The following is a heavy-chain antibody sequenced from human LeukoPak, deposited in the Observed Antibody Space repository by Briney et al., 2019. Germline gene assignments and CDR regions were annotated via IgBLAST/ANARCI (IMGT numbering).Heavy chain of an antibody. J-gene: IGHJ4*02. V-gene: IGHV4-34*01. CDR1: GGSFSGYY. D-gene: IGHD3-22*01. CDR2: INHSGST. CDR3: ARVRPIPYYYDSSGYPRGRYFDY. Sequence: SETLSLTCAVYGGSFSGYYWSWIRQPPGKGLGWIGEINHSGSTNYNPSLKSRVTISVDTSKNQFSLKLSSVTAADTAVYYCARVRPIPYYYDSSGYPRGRYFDYWGQGTLVTVSS.